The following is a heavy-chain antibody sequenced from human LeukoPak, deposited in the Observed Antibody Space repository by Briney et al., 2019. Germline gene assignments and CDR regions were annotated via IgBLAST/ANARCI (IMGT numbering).Heavy chain of an antibody. V-gene: IGHV1-69*04. CDR1: GYTFTSYY. CDR2: IIPILGIA. J-gene: IGHJ6*02. CDR3: ARDGEDYHYGMDV. D-gene: IGHD3-10*01. Sequence: ASVKVSCKASGYTFTSYYMHWVRQAPGQGLEWMGRIIPILGIANYAQKFQGRVTITADKSTSTAYMELSSLRSEDTAVYYCARDGEDYHYGMDVWGQGTTVTVSS.